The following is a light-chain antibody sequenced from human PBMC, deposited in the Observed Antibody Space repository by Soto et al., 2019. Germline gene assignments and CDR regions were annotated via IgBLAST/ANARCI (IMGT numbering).Light chain of an antibody. CDR3: QQYGSSPGT. V-gene: IGKV3-20*01. Sequence: EIVLTQSPGTLSLSPGERATLSCRASQSVSSSYLAWYQQKPGQAPRLLIYGASSRATGIPDRFSGSGSGTDFTLTISRLEPEDFAVYYCQQYGSSPGTFGGGTKVKIK. CDR1: QSVSSSY. CDR2: GAS. J-gene: IGKJ4*01.